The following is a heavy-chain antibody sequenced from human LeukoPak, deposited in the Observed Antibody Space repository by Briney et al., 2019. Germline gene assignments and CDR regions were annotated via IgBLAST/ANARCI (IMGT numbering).Heavy chain of an antibody. V-gene: IGHV3-11*01. D-gene: IGHD5-18*01. J-gene: IGHJ6*02. Sequence: GGSLRLPCAASGFTFSDYYMRWIRQAPGKGLEWVSYISSSGSTIYYADYVKGRFTISRDNAKNSLYLQMNSLRAEDTAVYYCARDSGYSYGYRNYYYGMDVWGQGTTVTVSS. CDR3: ARDSGYSYGYRNYYYGMDV. CDR1: GFTFSDYY. CDR2: ISSSGSTI.